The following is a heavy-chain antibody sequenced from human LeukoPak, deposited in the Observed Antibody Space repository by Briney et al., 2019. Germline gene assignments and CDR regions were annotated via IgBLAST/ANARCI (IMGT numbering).Heavy chain of an antibody. CDR2: VIPIFGTA. CDR1: GGTFAICA. CDR3: ARSRAPPKPLYYYYYYMDV. J-gene: IGHJ6*03. Sequence: SSVTLSCNSSGGTFAICAISWVRHAPGQGLEWMGGVIPIFGTANYAQKFQGRVTITTEESTSTAYMDLSSLRSEDTAVYYCARSRAPPKPLYYYYYYMDVWGKGTTVTVSS. V-gene: IGHV1-69*05.